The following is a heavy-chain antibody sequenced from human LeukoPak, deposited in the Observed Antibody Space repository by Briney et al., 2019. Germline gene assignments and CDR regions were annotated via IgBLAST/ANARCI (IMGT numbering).Heavy chain of an antibody. CDR1: GFTFDDYA. J-gene: IGHJ4*02. V-gene: IGHV3-9*01. D-gene: IGHD5-18*01. Sequence: GGSLRLSCAASGFTFDDYAMHWVRQAPGKGLEWVSGISWNSGSIGYADSVKGRFTISRDNAKNSLYLQMNSLRAEDTALYYCAKGRGYSYGVDYWGQGTLVTVSS. CDR3: AKGRGYSYGVDY. CDR2: ISWNSGSI.